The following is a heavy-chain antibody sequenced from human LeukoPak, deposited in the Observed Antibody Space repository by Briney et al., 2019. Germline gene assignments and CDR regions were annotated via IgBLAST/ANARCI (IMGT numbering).Heavy chain of an antibody. J-gene: IGHJ4*02. CDR3: ARDPDSFDY. V-gene: IGHV3-7*04. Sequence: GGSLRLSCAASGFTFSGYWMSCVRHAPGEGLEWVAHINKDGSGEYYVDSVEGRFTISRDNAKNSLYLQMNSLRAEDTAVYYCARDPDSFDYWGQGTLVTVSS. CDR2: INKDGSGE. CDR1: GFTFSGYW.